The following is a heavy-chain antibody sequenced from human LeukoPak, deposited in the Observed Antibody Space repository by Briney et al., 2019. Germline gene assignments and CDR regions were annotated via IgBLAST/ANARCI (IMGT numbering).Heavy chain of an antibody. J-gene: IGHJ4*02. CDR3: ARMAASYGDYRDN. CDR2: IIPIFGTA. V-gene: IGHV1-69*01. D-gene: IGHD4-17*01. CDR1: GGTFSSYA. Sequence: SVKVSCKASGGTFSSYAISWVRQAPGQGLEWMGGIIPIFGTANYAQKFQGRVTITADESTSTAYMELSSLRSEDTAVYYCARMAASYGDYRDNWGQGTLVTVSS.